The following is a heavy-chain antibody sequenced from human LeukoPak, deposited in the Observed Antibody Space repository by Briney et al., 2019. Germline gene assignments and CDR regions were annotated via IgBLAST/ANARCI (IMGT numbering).Heavy chain of an antibody. Sequence: GGSLRLSCAASGFTFSAYWMSWVRQAPGKGLEWVANIREDGSEKYYVDSVKGQFTISRDNAKNSLFLQMDSLRAEDTAVYYCARGASIAARSNWFDPWGQGTLVTVSS. J-gene: IGHJ5*02. V-gene: IGHV3-7*01. CDR3: ARGASIAARSNWFDP. D-gene: IGHD6-6*01. CDR2: IREDGSEK. CDR1: GFTFSAYW.